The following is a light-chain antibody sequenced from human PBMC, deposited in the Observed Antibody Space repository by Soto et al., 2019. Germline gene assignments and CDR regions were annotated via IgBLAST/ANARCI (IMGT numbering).Light chain of an antibody. J-gene: IGLJ1*01. Sequence: QSVLTQPPSASGTPGQRVTISCSGSSSNIGSNTVNWYQQLPGTAPKLLIYNNNQRPSGVPDRFSGSKSGTSASLAISGLPSEHEADYYCAAWDDSLNGLVFGTGTKLTVL. CDR1: SSNIGSNT. V-gene: IGLV1-44*01. CDR3: AAWDDSLNGLV. CDR2: NNN.